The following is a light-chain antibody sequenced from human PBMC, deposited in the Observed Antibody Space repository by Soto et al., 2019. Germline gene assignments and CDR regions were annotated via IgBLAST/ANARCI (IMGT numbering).Light chain of an antibody. CDR2: ATS. CDR3: QKYNNWPLT. V-gene: IGKV3-15*01. J-gene: IGKJ4*02. Sequence: EIVMTQSPATLSVSPGERATLSCRASHRVSSYLAWYQQKPGQAPRLFIYATSTSATGIPARFSGSGSGTEFTQNISSQQSEDFGVCYCQKYNNWPLTLGVGTKVDSK. CDR1: HRVSSY.